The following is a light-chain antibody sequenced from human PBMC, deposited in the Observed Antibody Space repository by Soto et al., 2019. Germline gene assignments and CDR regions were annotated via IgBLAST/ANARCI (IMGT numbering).Light chain of an antibody. CDR3: SSYTTGGSYV. CDR2: DVS. CDR1: SRDVGGYNS. V-gene: IGLV2-14*01. Sequence: QSVLTQPASVSGSPGLSIAISGTGTSRDVGGYNSVSWYQQQPGKVPKLIIYDVSSRPSGVSNRFSGSKSGNTASLTISGLQAEDEGDYYCSSYTTGGSYVFGTGTKLTVL. J-gene: IGLJ1*01.